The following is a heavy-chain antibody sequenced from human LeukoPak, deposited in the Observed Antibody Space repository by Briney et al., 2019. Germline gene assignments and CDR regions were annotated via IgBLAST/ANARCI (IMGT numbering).Heavy chain of an antibody. J-gene: IGHJ4*02. V-gene: IGHV4-39*07. CDR2: IYHSGST. CDR3: ASIPSSGWYYFDY. Sequence: TSETLSLTCTVSGGSISSSSYYWGWIRQPPGKGLEWIGSIYHSGSTYYNPSLKSRVTISVDTSKNQFSLKLSSVTAADTAVYYCASIPSSGWYYFDYWGQGTLVTVSS. CDR1: GGSISSSSYY. D-gene: IGHD6-19*01.